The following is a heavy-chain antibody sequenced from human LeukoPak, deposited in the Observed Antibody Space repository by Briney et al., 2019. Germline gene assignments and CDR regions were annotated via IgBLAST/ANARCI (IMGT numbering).Heavy chain of an antibody. CDR3: ARARGRDAFDI. CDR2: ISSSSSYI. Sequence: KPGGSLRLSCAASGFTFSSYIVNWVRQAPGKGLEWVSSISSSSSYIYYADSVKGRFTISRDNAKNSLYLQMNSLRAEDTAVYYCARARGRDAFDIWGQGTMVTVSS. V-gene: IGHV3-21*01. D-gene: IGHD2-15*01. J-gene: IGHJ3*02. CDR1: GFTFSSYI.